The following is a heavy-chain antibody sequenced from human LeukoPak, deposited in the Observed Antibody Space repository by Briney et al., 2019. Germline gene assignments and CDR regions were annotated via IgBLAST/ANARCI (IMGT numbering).Heavy chain of an antibody. CDR3: ARADYYGSGGMDV. D-gene: IGHD3-10*01. J-gene: IGHJ6*04. CDR2: IIPIFGSA. CDR1: VGTFSRYT. Sequence: SVKVSCKSSVGTFSRYTINWLRQAPGQGLEWMGGIIPIFGSANYAQTFQGRVTISADKSTSTVYMELSSLRSEDTAVYYCARADYYGSGGMDVWGKGTTVTVSS. V-gene: IGHV1-69*06.